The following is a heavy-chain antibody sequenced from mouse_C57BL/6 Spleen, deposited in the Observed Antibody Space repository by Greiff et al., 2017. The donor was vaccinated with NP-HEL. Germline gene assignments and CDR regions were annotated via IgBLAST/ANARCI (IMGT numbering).Heavy chain of an antibody. Sequence: VQLQQSGPELVKPGASVKISCKASGYAFSSSWMNWVKQRPGKGLEWIGRIYPGDGDTNYNGKFKGKATLTADKSSSTAYMQLSSLTSEDSAVYFCARFDGSSMDYWGQGTSVTVSS. CDR3: ARFDGSSMDY. CDR1: GYAFSSSW. J-gene: IGHJ4*01. CDR2: IYPGDGDT. V-gene: IGHV1-82*01. D-gene: IGHD2-3*01.